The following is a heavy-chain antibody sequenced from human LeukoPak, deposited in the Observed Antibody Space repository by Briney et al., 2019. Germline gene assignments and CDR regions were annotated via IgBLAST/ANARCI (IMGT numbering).Heavy chain of an antibody. CDR3: ARVMYSSGWSFDY. CDR2: IKQDGSEK. J-gene: IGHJ4*02. V-gene: IGHV3-7*01. Sequence: GGSLRLSCAASGFTFSSYGMSWVRQAPGKGLEWVANIKQDGSEKYYVDSVKGRFTICRDNAKNSLYLQMNSLRAEDTAVYYCARVMYSSGWSFDYWGQGTLVTVSS. D-gene: IGHD6-19*01. CDR1: GFTFSSYG.